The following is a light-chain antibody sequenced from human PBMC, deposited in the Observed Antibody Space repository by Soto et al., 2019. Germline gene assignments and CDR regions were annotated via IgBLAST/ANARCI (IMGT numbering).Light chain of an antibody. CDR1: QSVSTY. Sequence: EPVMTQSPDTLSVSPGERATLSCRASQSVSTYLAWYQLTPGQAPRLLIYGAFTRATGIPARFSGSGSETEFTLTISGLQSEDFAIYYSQQYSHWPLTFGGGTKVDIK. V-gene: IGKV3-15*01. CDR3: QQYSHWPLT. J-gene: IGKJ4*01. CDR2: GAF.